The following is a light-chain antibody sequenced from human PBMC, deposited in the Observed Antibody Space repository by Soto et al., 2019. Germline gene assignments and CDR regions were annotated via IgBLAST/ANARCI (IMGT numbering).Light chain of an antibody. CDR2: DAY. CDR1: QSFRGQ. CDR3: QQRHMWPIT. J-gene: IGKJ5*01. V-gene: IGKV3-11*01. Sequence: EVLLTQSPLTVSLGPGETATLSPRASQSFRGQLAWYQQKPSQAPRLLIYDAYNRATGIPPRFSGSGSGTDFTLTISSLEPEDSAVYYCQQRHMWPITFGQGTRLEIK.